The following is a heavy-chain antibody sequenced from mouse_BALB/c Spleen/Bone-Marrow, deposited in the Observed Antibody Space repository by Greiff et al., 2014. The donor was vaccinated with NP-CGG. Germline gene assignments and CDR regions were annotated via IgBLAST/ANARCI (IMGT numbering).Heavy chain of an antibody. CDR3: ASYYYGSSYGFAY. V-gene: IGHV14-3*02. J-gene: IGHJ3*01. CDR2: IDPANGNT. Sequence: VHVKQSGAELVKPGASVKLSCTASGFNIKDTYMRWVKQRPEQGLEWIGRIDPANGNTKYDPKFQGKATITADTSSNTAYLQLSSLTSEETAVYYCASYYYGSSYGFAYWGQGTLVTVSA. D-gene: IGHD1-1*01. CDR1: GFNIKDTY.